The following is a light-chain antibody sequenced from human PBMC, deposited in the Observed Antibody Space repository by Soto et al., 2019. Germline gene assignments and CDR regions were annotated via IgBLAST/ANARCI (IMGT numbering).Light chain of an antibody. CDR2: GAS. CDR3: QQYNNWPYT. J-gene: IGKJ2*01. CDR1: QSVSSN. Sequence: EIVMTQSPAILSVSPGERATLSCRASQSVSSNLAWYQQKPGQSPRLLIFGASTRATGIPARLSGSGSGTEFTLTISSPQSEDFAVYYCQQYNNWPYTFGQGTKLEIK. V-gene: IGKV3-15*01.